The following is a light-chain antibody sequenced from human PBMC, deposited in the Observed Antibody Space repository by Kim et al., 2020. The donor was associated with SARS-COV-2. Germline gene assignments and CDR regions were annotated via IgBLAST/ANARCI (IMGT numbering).Light chain of an antibody. CDR3: QQYGSLAT. V-gene: IGKV3-20*01. Sequence: LMQGDRANPYCRARQRISTKNFNWYQQKVGKAPRLVMYGTSTRASGIPDRFSGSGSGTDFTLTISRLEPADFAVYYCQQYGSLATFGQGTKVDIK. J-gene: IGKJ1*01. CDR2: GTS. CDR1: QRISTKN.